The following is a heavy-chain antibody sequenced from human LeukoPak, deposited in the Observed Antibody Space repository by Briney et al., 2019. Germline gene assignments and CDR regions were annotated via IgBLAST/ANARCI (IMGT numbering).Heavy chain of an antibody. CDR1: GYTFTGYY. CDR2: INPNSGGT. V-gene: IGHV1-2*06. CDR3: ARGGYDFVYYYYGMDV. J-gene: IGHJ6*02. Sequence: ASVKVSCKASGYTFTGYYMHWVRPAPGQGLEWMGRINPNSGGTNYAQKFQGRVTMTRDTSISTAYMELSRLRSDDTAVYYCARGGYDFVYYYYGMDVWGQGTTVTVSS. D-gene: IGHD3-3*01.